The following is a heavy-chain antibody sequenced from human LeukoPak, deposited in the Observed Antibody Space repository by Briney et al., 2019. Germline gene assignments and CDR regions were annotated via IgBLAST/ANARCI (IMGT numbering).Heavy chain of an antibody. J-gene: IGHJ2*01. Sequence: SETLSLTCTVSGGSISSYYWSWIRQPAGKGLEWIGRIYTSGSTNYNPSFKSRVTMSVDTSKNQFSLKLSSVTAADTAVYYCARGDTAMADWYFDLWGRGTLVTVSS. CDR1: GGSISSYY. D-gene: IGHD5-18*01. CDR2: IYTSGST. CDR3: ARGDTAMADWYFDL. V-gene: IGHV4-4*07.